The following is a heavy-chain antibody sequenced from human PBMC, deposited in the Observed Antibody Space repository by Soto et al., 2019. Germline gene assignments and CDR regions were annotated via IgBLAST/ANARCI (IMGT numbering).Heavy chain of an antibody. CDR3: ARGYCTTTICDPWFDP. J-gene: IGHJ5*02. CDR1: GYSFTSYW. Sequence: GESLKISCTGVGYSFTSYWIGWVRQMPGKGLEWMGIIYPGDSDTRYSPSFQGQVTISADKSITTPYLQWSSLKASDTAMYYCARGYCTTTICDPWFDPWGQGTLVTVSS. CDR2: IYPGDSDT. V-gene: IGHV5-51*01. D-gene: IGHD2-2*01.